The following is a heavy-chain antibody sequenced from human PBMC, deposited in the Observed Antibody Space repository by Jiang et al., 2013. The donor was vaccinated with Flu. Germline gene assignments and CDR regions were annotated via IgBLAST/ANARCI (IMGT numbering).Heavy chain of an antibody. CDR3: ARVGAAQWPRGGFDY. CDR1: GYTFTGYY. V-gene: IGHV1-2*02. D-gene: IGHD6-19*01. Sequence: GAEVKKPGASVKVSCKASGYTFTGYYMHWVRRAPGQGLEWMGWINPNSGGTNYAQKFQGRVTMTRDTSISTAYMELSRLRSDDTAVYYCARVGAAQWPRGGFDYWGQGTLVTVSS. J-gene: IGHJ4*02. CDR2: INPNSGGT.